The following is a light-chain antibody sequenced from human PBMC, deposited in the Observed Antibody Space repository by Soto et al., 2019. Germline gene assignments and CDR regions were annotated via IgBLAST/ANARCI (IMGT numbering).Light chain of an antibody. Sequence: DIQMTQSPSSLSASVGDRVTITCRASQSINRYLNWYQQNPGTAPKRLISGASSLQSGVPSRFSGSGSGTDFTLTISSLQPEDFATYYCQQGSSTLTFGGGTKVDIK. CDR3: QQGSSTLT. V-gene: IGKV1-39*01. J-gene: IGKJ4*01. CDR1: QSINRY. CDR2: GAS.